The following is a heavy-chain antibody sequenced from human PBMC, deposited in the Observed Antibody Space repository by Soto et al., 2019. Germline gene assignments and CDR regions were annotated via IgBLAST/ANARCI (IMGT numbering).Heavy chain of an antibody. CDR2: VHTLNGHT. Sequence: QVQLVQSGAEVRKPGASVTVSCKASGYTFTNYGCIWERQAPGQGLECVGWVHTLNGHTNYAQKFQGRVTLTTGAPTGTEYMELRSLRSDDTAVHDCARGGQYCTCGYSLNTFDYLGEGTLVTVSS. J-gene: IGHJ4*02. CDR3: ARGGQYCTCGYSLNTFDY. D-gene: IGHD2-8*01. V-gene: IGHV1-18*01. CDR1: GYTFTNYG.